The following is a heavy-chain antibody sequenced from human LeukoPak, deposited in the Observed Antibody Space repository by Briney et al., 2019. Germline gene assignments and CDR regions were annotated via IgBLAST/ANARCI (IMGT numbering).Heavy chain of an antibody. J-gene: IGHJ6*02. CDR2: ISGSGSNT. CDR1: GFTLSSYA. CDR3: AKDLGGPAPTPYGMDV. V-gene: IGHV3-23*01. D-gene: IGHD2-2*02. Sequence: GGSLRLSCAASGFTLSSYAVSWVRQAPGKGLEWVSTISGSGSNTYYADSVKGRFTISRDNSKNTLYLQMNGLRAEDTAVYYCAKDLGGPAPTPYGMDVWGQGTTVTVSS.